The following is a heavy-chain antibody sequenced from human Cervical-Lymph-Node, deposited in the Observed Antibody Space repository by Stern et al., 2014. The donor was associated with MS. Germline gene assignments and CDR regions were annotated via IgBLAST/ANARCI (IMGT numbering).Heavy chain of an antibody. D-gene: IGHD3-22*01. V-gene: IGHV2-5*02. CDR1: GFSLTTRGVG. CDR2: IYWDDGK. J-gene: IGHJ4*02. CDR3: AHTRWANGSGFSSFDY. Sequence: QITLKESGPTLVKPTQTLTLTCSFSGFSLTTRGVGVGWIRQPPGKALEWLALIYWDDGKRFSPSLKNRISVTTDTSKNQVALSLTNADPVDTATYYCAHTRWANGSGFSSFDYWGRGSLVAVSS.